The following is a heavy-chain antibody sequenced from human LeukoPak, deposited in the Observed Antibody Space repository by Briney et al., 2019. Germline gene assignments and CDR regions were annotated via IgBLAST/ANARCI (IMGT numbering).Heavy chain of an antibody. J-gene: IGHJ4*02. CDR2: INPNVGTT. D-gene: IGHD1-14*01. CDR1: GYTFTRYY. CDR3: ARGPENYYYFDY. Sequence: GASVKVSCKASGYTFTRYYMHWVRQAPGQRLEWMGMINPNVGTTGHAQEFQGRVTVTRDTSTSTVYMEMSSLRSEDTAVYYCARGPENYYYFDYWGQGTLVTVSS. V-gene: IGHV1-46*01.